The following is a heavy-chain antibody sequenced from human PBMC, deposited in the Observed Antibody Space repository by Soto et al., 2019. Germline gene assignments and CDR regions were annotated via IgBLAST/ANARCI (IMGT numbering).Heavy chain of an antibody. Sequence: ASVKVSCKASGYIFTGYNIHWVRQAPGQGLEWMGWINPDSGATYYAQKFQGRVTMAGDTSTSTAYMELSRLTSDDTAVYYCAKDAAMDVWGQGTTVTVSS. J-gene: IGHJ6*02. CDR2: INPDSGAT. CDR1: GYIFTGYN. D-gene: IGHD2-15*01. V-gene: IGHV1-2*02. CDR3: AKDAAMDV.